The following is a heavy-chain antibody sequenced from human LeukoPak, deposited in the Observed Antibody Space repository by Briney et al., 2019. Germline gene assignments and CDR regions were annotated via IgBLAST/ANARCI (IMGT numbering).Heavy chain of an antibody. CDR1: GGTSNSHA. CDR2: IIPNLGTT. D-gene: IGHD3-22*01. CDR3: ATTNDGGGYQWGDFFDF. Sequence: SVKVSCKASGGTSNSHAISWVRQAPGQGLEWMGRIIPNLGTTNRAQNFQDRVTLTADKSANTAYMELTSLTSDDTAVYYCATTNDGGGYQWGDFFDFWGQGTLVTVSS. J-gene: IGHJ4*02. V-gene: IGHV1-69*04.